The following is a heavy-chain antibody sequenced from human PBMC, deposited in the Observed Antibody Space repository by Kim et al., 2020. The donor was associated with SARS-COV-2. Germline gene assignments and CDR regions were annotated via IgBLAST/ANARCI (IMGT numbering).Heavy chain of an antibody. J-gene: IGHJ4*02. D-gene: IGHD6-19*01. CDR1: GYTFTSYA. Sequence: ASVKVSCKASGYTFTSYAMHWVRQAPGQRLEWMGWINAGNGNTKYSQKFQGRVTITRDTSASTAYMELSSLRSEDTAVYYCATSIAVAGTPLSDWGQGTLVTVSS. CDR3: ATSIAVAGTPLSD. V-gene: IGHV1-3*01. CDR2: INAGNGNT.